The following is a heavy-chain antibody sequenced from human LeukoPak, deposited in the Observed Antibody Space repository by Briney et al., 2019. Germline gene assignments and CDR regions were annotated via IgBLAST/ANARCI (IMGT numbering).Heavy chain of an antibody. CDR1: GFTVSGTH. CDR2: MYTGGTT. J-gene: IGHJ3*02. V-gene: IGHV3-53*01. D-gene: IGHD2-2*02. CDR3: ARSSPHCSSTSCYNDAFDI. Sequence: GGSLRLSCAASGFTVSGTHMSWVRQAPGKGLEWVSAMYTGGTTYYADSVKGRFTISRDNSKNTLYLHMNSLRAEDTAVYYCARSSPHCSSTSCYNDAFDIWGQGTMVTVSS.